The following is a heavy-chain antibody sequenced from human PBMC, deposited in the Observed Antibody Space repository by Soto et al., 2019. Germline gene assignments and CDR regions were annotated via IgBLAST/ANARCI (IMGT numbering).Heavy chain of an antibody. CDR1: GLTLSDYY. Sequence: GSLRVSGAASGLTLSDYYMSWIRQAPGKGLEWVSYISSSGGTIYYADSVKGRFAISRDNAKNSLSLQMNSLRVEDTAVYYCARSDWLDSWGRGTLVTVSS. V-gene: IGHV3-11*01. CDR2: ISSSGGTI. J-gene: IGHJ5*01. CDR3: ARSDWLDS.